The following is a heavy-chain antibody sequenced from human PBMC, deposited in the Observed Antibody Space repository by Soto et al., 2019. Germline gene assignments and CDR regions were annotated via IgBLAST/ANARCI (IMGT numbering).Heavy chain of an antibody. V-gene: IGHV3-48*03. CDR3: ARDRSPGGGVWFDP. D-gene: IGHD1-1*01. Sequence: GGSLRFSCAASGFTFSSYEMNWVRQAPGKGLEWVSYISSSGSTIYYADSVKGRFTISRDNAKNSLYLQMNSLRAEDTAVYYCARDRSPGGGVWFDPWGQGTLVTVSS. CDR2: ISSSGSTI. CDR1: GFTFSSYE. J-gene: IGHJ5*02.